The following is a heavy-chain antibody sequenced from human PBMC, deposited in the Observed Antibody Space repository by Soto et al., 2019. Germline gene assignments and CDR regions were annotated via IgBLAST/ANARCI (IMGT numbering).Heavy chain of an antibody. Sequence: GASVKVSCKASGGTFSSYTISWVRQAPGQGLEWMGRIIPILGIANYAQKFQGRVTITADKSTSTAYMELSSLRSEDTAVYYCARDQGPAYYGLAVWGQGTTVTVSS. CDR3: ARDQGPAYYGLAV. CDR2: IIPILGIA. V-gene: IGHV1-69*04. CDR1: GGTFSSYT. J-gene: IGHJ6*02.